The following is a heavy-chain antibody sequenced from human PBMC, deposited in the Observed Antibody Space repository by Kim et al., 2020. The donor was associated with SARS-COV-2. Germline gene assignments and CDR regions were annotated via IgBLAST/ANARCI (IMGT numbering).Heavy chain of an antibody. V-gene: IGHV3-23*01. Sequence: GGSLRLSCATSGFTLNSNVMAWVRQAPGKGLNWVSAIRGRGGGTFYADSVKGRFTISRDISENTLYLQMNSLRVEDTAIYYCAKLKTMLQGVNYFDSWGQGTLAASSS. J-gene: IGHJ5*01. CDR1: GFTLNSNV. CDR3: AKLKTMLQGVNYFDS. CDR2: IRGRGGGT. D-gene: IGHD3-10*01.